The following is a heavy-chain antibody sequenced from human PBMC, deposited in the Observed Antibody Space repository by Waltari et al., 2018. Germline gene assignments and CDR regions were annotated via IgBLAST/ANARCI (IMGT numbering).Heavy chain of an antibody. D-gene: IGHD4-17*01. CDR3: AKDGPAYAEDYFDY. J-gene: IGHJ4*02. CDR1: GFTFSNFG. Sequence: QVQVEESGGGGVQPGGSLRLSCAASGFTFSNFGVHWVRQEPGRGVEWIASLRYEGRNSFNTDDVKSRFTISRDSYKNTLYLQINSLRGNDTAVYYCAKDGPAYAEDYFDYWGQGALVTVTS. CDR2: LRYEGRNS. V-gene: IGHV3-30*02.